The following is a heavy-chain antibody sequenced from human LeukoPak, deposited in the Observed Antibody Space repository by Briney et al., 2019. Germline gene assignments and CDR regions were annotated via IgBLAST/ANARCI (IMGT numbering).Heavy chain of an antibody. J-gene: IGHJ5*02. CDR3: ARLLFNWNYCLDP. D-gene: IGHD1-20*01. V-gene: IGHV4-59*08. CDR2: IYYSGST. Sequence: SETLSLTCTVSGGSISDYYWSWIRQPPGKGLEWIGYIYYSGSTNYNPSLKSRVTISVDTSKNQFSLKLSSVTAADTAVYYCARLLFNWNYCLDPWGQGTLVTVSS. CDR1: GGSISDYY.